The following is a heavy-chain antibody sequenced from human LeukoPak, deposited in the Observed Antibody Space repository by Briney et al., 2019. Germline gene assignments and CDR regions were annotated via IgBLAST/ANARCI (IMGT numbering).Heavy chain of an antibody. Sequence: ASVKVSCKASGGTSSSYTISWVRQAPGQGLEWMGRIIPILGIANYAQKFQGRVTITADKSTSTAYMELSSLRSEDTAVYYCARALTYYYDSSGYLDYWGQGTLVTVSS. CDR3: ARALTYYYDSSGYLDY. J-gene: IGHJ4*02. CDR2: IIPILGIA. D-gene: IGHD3-22*01. CDR1: GGTSSSYT. V-gene: IGHV1-69*02.